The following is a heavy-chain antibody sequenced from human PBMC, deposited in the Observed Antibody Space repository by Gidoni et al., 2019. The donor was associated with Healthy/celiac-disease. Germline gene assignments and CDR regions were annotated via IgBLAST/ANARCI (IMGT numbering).Heavy chain of an antibody. V-gene: IGHV4-34*01. CDR3: ARGRAYYYGSGSYYFLY. Sequence: QVQLQQWGAGLLKPSETLSLTCAVYGGSFSGYYWSWIRQPPGKGLEWIGEINHSGSTNYNPSLKSRVTISVDTSKNQFSLKLSSVTAADTAVYYCARGRAYYYGSGSYYFLYWGQGTLVTVSS. CDR1: GGSFSGYY. D-gene: IGHD3-10*01. J-gene: IGHJ4*02. CDR2: INHSGST.